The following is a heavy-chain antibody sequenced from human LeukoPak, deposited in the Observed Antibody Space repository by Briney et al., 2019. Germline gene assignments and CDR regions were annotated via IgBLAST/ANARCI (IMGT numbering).Heavy chain of an antibody. CDR3: ARGRGSGSYYIAHEPLGY. V-gene: IGHV1-46*01. CDR2: INPSGGST. J-gene: IGHJ4*02. Sequence: ASVKVSCKASGYTFTSYYMHWVRQAPGQGLEWMGIINPSGGSTSYAQKFQGRVTMTRDTSTSTVYMELSSLRSEDTAVYYCARGRGSGSYYIAHEPLGYWGQGTLVTVSS. CDR1: GYTFTSYY. D-gene: IGHD3-10*01.